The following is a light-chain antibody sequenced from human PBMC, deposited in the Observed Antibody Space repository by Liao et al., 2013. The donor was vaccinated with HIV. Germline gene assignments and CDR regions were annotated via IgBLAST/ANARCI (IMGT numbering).Light chain of an antibody. Sequence: SYELTQPPSVSVSPGQTARITCSGDALPNQYAYWYQQKPGQAPVLVIYYDSDRPSGIPERFSGSNSGNTATLTISRVEAGDEADYYCQVWDSSTNWVFGGGTKLTV. CDR1: ALPNQY. CDR2: YDS. V-gene: IGLV3-21*01. CDR3: QVWDSSTNWV. J-gene: IGLJ3*02.